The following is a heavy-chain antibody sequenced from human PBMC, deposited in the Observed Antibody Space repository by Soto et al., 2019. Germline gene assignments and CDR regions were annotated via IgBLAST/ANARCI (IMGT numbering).Heavy chain of an antibody. CDR1: GGSISSSSYY. V-gene: IGHV4-39*01. CDR3: ARQAYYYDSSGYYYIRWFDP. J-gene: IGHJ5*02. Sequence: ETLSLTCTVSGGSISSSSYYWGWIRQPPGKGLEWIGSIYYSGSTYYNPSLKSRVTISVDTSKNQFSLKLSSVAAADTAVYYCARQAYYYDSSGYYYIRWFDPWGQGTLVTVSS. D-gene: IGHD3-22*01. CDR2: IYYSGST.